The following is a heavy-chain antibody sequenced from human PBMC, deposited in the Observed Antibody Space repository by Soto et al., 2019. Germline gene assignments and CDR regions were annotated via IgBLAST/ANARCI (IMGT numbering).Heavy chain of an antibody. CDR2: IIPIFGTA. D-gene: IGHD1-1*01. CDR1: GGTFSSYS. CDR3: AREEGGTGNVDAFDI. Sequence: GASVKVSCKASGGTFSSYSISWVRHAPGQGLEWMGGIIPIFGTANYAQKFQGRVTITADESTSTAYMELSSLRSEDTAVYYCAREEGGTGNVDAFDIWGQGTMVTVSS. J-gene: IGHJ3*02. V-gene: IGHV1-69*13.